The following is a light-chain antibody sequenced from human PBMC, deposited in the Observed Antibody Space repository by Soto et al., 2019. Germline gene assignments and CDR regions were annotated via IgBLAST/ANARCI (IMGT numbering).Light chain of an antibody. V-gene: IGLV1-44*01. CDR2: GNN. CDR3: AAWDGSLNNVL. Sequence: QPELTQPPSASGTPGQRVTISCSGSGSSIGTNTVNWYRQLPGTAPKLLIYGNNQRPSGVPDRFSGSKSGTSASLAISGLQSEDEADYYCAAWDGSLNNVLFGGGTQLTVL. J-gene: IGLJ2*01. CDR1: GSSIGTNT.